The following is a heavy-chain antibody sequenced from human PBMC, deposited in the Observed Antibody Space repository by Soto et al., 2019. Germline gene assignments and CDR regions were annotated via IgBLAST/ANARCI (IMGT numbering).Heavy chain of an antibody. CDR1: GGTFSSYA. CDR2: IIPIFGTA. CDR3: AIEMATIPFDY. D-gene: IGHD5-12*01. Sequence: ASVKVSCKASGGTFSSYAISWVRQAPGQGLEWMGGIIPIFGTANYAQKFQGRVTITADESTSTAYMELSSLRSEDSAVYYCAIEMATIPFDYWGQGTLVTVSS. V-gene: IGHV1-69*13. J-gene: IGHJ4*02.